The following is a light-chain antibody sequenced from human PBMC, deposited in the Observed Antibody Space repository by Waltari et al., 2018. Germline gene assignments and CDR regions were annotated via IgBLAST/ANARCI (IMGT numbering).Light chain of an antibody. CDR1: QSVSNW. Sequence: DIQMTQSPSTLSASVGDRVTITCRASQSVSNWLAWYQQKPAKAPKLLIYKASNLESGVPSRFSGSGSGTEFTLTISSLQPDDFATYYCQQYNSYSYSFGQGTKLEIK. J-gene: IGKJ2*03. CDR2: KAS. V-gene: IGKV1-5*03. CDR3: QQYNSYSYS.